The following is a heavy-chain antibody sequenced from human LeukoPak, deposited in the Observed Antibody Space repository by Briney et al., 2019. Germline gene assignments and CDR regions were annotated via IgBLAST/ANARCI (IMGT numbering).Heavy chain of an antibody. J-gene: IGHJ3*02. CDR2: FDPEDGET. D-gene: IGHD1-26*01. CDR1: GYTLTELS. CDR3: ATGVGATPKRRAFDI. Sequence: ASVKVSCKVSGYTLTELSMHWVRQAPGKGLEWMGGFDPEDGETIYAQKFQGRVTMTEDTSTDTAYMELSSLRSEDTAVYYCATGVGATPKRRAFDIWGQGTMVTVST. V-gene: IGHV1-24*01.